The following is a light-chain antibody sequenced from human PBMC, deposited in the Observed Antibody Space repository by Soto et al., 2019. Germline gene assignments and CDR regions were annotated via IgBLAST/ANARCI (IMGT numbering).Light chain of an antibody. V-gene: IGLV2-8*01. CDR3: SSYGGRNNLL. CDR1: SSDVGGYNY. Sequence: QLVLTQPPSASGSPGQSVTISCTGTSSDVGGYNYVSWYQQHPGEAPKVMIYEVTKRPSGVPDRFSGSKSGNTASLTVSGLRAEDEADYYCSSYGGRNNLLFGGGTKLTVL. CDR2: EVT. J-gene: IGLJ2*01.